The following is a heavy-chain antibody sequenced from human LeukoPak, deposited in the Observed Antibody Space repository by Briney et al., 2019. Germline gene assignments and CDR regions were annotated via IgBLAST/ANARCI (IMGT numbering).Heavy chain of an antibody. J-gene: IGHJ6*02. CDR1: GFTVSSNY. CDR2: IYSGGST. CDR3: ARESSSWYRRGYYGMDV. D-gene: IGHD6-13*01. V-gene: IGHV3-53*01. Sequence: PGGSLRLSCAASGFTVSSNYMSWVRQAPGKGLEWVSVIYSGGSTYYADSVKGRFTISRDNSKNTLYLQMNSLRAEDTAVYYCARESSSWYRRGYYGMDVWGQGTTVTVSS.